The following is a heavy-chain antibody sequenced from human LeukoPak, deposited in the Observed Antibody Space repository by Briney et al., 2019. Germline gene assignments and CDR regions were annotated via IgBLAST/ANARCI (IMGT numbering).Heavy chain of an antibody. D-gene: IGHD6-13*01. CDR1: GFTFSSYW. CDR3: ARDGTAAGLYFDF. V-gene: IGHV3-7*01. J-gene: IGHJ4*02. CDR2: IRQDGVEK. Sequence: GGSLRLSCAVSGFTFSSYWMNWVRQASGKGLEWVASIRQDGVEKSYVDSVKGRFIISRDSAKNSLHLQMSSLRAEDTAVYYCARDGTAAGLYFDFWGQGTLVTVSS.